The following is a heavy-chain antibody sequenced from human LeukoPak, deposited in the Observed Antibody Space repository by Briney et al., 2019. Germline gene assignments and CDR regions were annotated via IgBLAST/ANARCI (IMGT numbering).Heavy chain of an antibody. Sequence: GGSLRLSCAASGFTVSSNEMSWVRQAPGKGLEWVSSISGGSTYYADSRKGRFTISRDNSKNTLHLQMNSLRAEDTAVYYCARVAAPGNRFWFDPWGQGTLVTVSS. CDR2: ISGGST. CDR3: ARVAAPGNRFWFDP. CDR1: GFTVSSNE. J-gene: IGHJ5*02. D-gene: IGHD6-13*01. V-gene: IGHV3-38-3*01.